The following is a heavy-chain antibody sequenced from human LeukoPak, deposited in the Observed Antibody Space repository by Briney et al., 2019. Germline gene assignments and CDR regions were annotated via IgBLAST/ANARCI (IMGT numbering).Heavy chain of an antibody. CDR3: VREYSGWLAAAGA. CDR1: GFTFSSYS. V-gene: IGHV3-21*01. Sequence: GGSLRLSCAASGFTFSSYSMNWVRQAPGKGLEWVSSISSSSSYIYYADSVKGRFTISRDNAKNSLYLQMNSLRAEDTAVYYCVREYSGWLAAAGAWGQGVLVTVSS. CDR2: ISSSSSYI. J-gene: IGHJ4*02. D-gene: IGHD6-13*01.